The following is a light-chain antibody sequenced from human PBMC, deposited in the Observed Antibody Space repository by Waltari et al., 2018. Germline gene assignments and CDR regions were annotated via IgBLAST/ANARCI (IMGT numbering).Light chain of an antibody. J-gene: IGLJ2*01. Sequence: QSALTQPASVSGSPGQSITISCTGTSRNIGYYNFVSWYQQYPGKAPKRMTYEDIKRPSRVSNRFTGSKSDNTACLTSSGLQVEDEADYVCCSHTGTGTFNVIFGGVTKLTVL. V-gene: IGLV2-23*02. CDR3: CSHTGTGTFNVI. CDR2: EDI. CDR1: SRNIGYYNF.